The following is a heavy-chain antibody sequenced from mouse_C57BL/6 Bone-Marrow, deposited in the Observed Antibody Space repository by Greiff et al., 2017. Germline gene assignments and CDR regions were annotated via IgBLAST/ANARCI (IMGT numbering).Heavy chain of an antibody. Sequence: EVQLKQSGPELVKPGASVKISCKASGYTFTDYYMNWVKQSHGKSLEWIGDINPNNGGTSYNQKFKGKATLTVDKSSSTAYMELRSLTSEDSAVYYCARRWRGFAYWGQGTLVTVSA. CDR2: INPNNGGT. CDR1: GYTFTDYY. V-gene: IGHV1-26*01. J-gene: IGHJ3*01. D-gene: IGHD2-3*01. CDR3: ARRWRGFAY.